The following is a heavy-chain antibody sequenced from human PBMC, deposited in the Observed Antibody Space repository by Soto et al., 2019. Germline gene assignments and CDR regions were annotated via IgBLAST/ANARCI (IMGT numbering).Heavy chain of an antibody. CDR3: AKDISLRGWVYLVVEY. D-gene: IGHD6-13*01. CDR1: GFTFDVYA. CDR2: INYNSVSV. V-gene: IGHV3-9*01. Sequence: EVQLVESGGGWVQPGRSLRLSCAASGFTFDVYAMHWVRQAPGKGLEWVSGINYNSVSVGYADSVTGRFTISRDNAKNSLHLQMNSLRAEDTAVYYCAKDISLRGWVYLVVEYWGQGTLVTVSP. J-gene: IGHJ4*02.